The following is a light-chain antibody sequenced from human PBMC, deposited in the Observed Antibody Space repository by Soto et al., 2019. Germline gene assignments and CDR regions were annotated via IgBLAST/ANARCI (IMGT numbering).Light chain of an antibody. V-gene: IGKV4-1*01. CDR1: QSVLYNSNNKNY. J-gene: IGKJ4*01. CDR3: QQYYSTPPT. CDR2: WAS. Sequence: DIVMTQSPDSLAVSLGERATINCKSSQSVLYNSNNKNYLAWYQQRPGQPPKLLIYWASTRESGVPDRFSGSGSGTDFTLNISSLQAEDVAVYYCQQYYSTPPTFGGGTKVEIK.